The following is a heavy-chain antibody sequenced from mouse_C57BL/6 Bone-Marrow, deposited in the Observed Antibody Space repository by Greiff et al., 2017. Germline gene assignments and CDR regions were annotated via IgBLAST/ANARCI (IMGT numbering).Heavy chain of an antibody. CDR2: IDPEDGET. J-gene: IGHJ4*01. CDR1: GFNIKDYY. CDR3: ARSDTTVVEEGLGAMDY. D-gene: IGHD1-1*01. Sequence: DVQLQESGAELVKPGASVKLSCTASGFNIKDYYMHWVKQRTEQGLEWIGRIDPEDGETKYAPKFQGKATITADTSSNTAYLQLSSLTSEDTAVYYGARSDTTVVEEGLGAMDYWGQGTSVTVSS. V-gene: IGHV14-2*01.